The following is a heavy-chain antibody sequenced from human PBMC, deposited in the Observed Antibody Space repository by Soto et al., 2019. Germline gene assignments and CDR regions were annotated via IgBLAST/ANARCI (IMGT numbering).Heavy chain of an antibody. J-gene: IGHJ4*02. Sequence: GGSLRLSCAASGFPFSSYAMHWVRQAPGKGLEWVAVISYDRSNKYYADSVKGRFTISRDNSKNTLYLQMNSLRPEDTAVYYRARDYGEPLRHFDYWGQGTLVTLSS. V-gene: IGHV3-30-3*01. CDR2: ISYDRSNK. D-gene: IGHD4-17*01. CDR3: ARDYGEPLRHFDY. CDR1: GFPFSSYA.